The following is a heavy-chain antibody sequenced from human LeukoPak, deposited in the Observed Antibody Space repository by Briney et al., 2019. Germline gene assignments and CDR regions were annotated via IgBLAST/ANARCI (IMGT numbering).Heavy chain of an antibody. D-gene: IGHD3-3*01. V-gene: IGHV3-23*01. J-gene: IGHJ4*02. Sequence: GGSLRLSCAASGFIFSNDAMSWVRQAPGKGLEWVCSISNRGDRTYYAASVRGRLTISRDNSKNTLYLQMNSLRAEDTALYYCAKFQGLRVVKVLAFDCWGQGTLVTVSS. CDR2: ISNRGDRT. CDR3: AKFQGLRVVKVLAFDC. CDR1: GFIFSNDA.